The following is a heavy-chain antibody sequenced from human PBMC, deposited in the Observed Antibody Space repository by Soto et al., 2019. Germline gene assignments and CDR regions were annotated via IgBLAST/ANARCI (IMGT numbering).Heavy chain of an antibody. Sequence: QVQLVQSGAEVKKPGSSVKVSCKASGGTFSSYTISWVRQAPGQGLEWMGRIIPILGIANYAQKFQGRVTITADKSTSTAYMELRILRSEDTAVYYCARDKSYQYSSGWWPWFDPWGQGTLVTVSS. CDR1: GGTFSSYT. CDR3: ARDKSYQYSSGWWPWFDP. V-gene: IGHV1-69*08. D-gene: IGHD6-19*01. J-gene: IGHJ5*02. CDR2: IIPILGIA.